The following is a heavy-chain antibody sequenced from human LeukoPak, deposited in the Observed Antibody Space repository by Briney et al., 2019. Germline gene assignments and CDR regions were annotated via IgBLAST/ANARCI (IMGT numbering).Heavy chain of an antibody. D-gene: IGHD3-10*01. Sequence: SETLSLTCTVAGDSIISSRYYWGWIRQPPGKGLEWIGNIFYSGSTFYNPSLNGRVTISVDTSKNQFSLKLSSVTATDTAVYYCARHLPYGPSTGMDVWGKGTSVTVSS. CDR2: IFYSGST. CDR3: ARHLPYGPSTGMDV. CDR1: GDSIISSRYY. V-gene: IGHV4-39*01. J-gene: IGHJ6*03.